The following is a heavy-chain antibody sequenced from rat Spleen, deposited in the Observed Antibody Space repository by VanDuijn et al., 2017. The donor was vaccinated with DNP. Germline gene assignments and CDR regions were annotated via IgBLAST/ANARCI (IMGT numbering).Heavy chain of an antibody. J-gene: IGHJ4*01. V-gene: IGHV3-1*01. CDR2: ISYSGRA. CDR1: GYSITSNY. CDR3: ARWNSGYYAMDA. Sequence: EVQLQESGPGLVKPSQSLSLTCSVTGYSITSNYWGWIRKFPGNKMEWIGHISYSGRATYNPSLKSRISITRDTSKNQFFLQLRSVTTEDTATYYCARWNSGYYAMDAWGQGTSVTVSS. D-gene: IGHD4-3*01.